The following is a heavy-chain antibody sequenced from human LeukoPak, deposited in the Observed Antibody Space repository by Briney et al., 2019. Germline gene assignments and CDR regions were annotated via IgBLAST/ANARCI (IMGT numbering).Heavy chain of an antibody. Sequence: SETLSLTCAVYGGSFSGYYWTWIRQPPGKGLEWIGEINHSGSNNYNPSLKSRVTISVDTSKNQFSLKLSSVTAADTAVYYCARAQELSSSWYRRWFDPWGQGTLVTVSS. CDR1: GGSFSGYY. CDR3: ARAQELSSSWYRRWFDP. V-gene: IGHV4-34*01. J-gene: IGHJ5*02. CDR2: INHSGSN. D-gene: IGHD6-13*01.